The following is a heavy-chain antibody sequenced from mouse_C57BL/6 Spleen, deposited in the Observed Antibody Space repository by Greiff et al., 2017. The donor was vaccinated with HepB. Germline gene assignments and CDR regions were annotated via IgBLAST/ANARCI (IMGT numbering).Heavy chain of an antibody. J-gene: IGHJ2*01. CDR1: GYTFTSYW. Sequence: QVQLQQPGAELVKPGASVKLSCKASGYTFTSYWMHWVKQRPGRGLEWIGRIEPNSGGNKYNEKFQSKATLTVDKPSSTAYMQIISLTSEDSAVYDCARKVEIYGSTYFDYWGQGTTLTVSS. CDR3: ARKVEIYGSTYFDY. D-gene: IGHD1-1*01. CDR2: IEPNSGGN. V-gene: IGHV1-72*01.